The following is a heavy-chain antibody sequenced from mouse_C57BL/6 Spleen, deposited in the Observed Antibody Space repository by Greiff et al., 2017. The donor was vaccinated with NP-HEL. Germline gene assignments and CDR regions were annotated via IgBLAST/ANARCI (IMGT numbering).Heavy chain of an antibody. CDR2: IDPETGGT. D-gene: IGHD1-1*01. Sequence: VQLQQSGAELVRPGASVTLSCKASGYTFTDYEMHWVKQTPVHGLEWIGAIDPETGGTAYNQKFKGKAILTADKSSSTAYMELRSLTSEDSAVYYCLTTVVANWYFDVWGTGTTVTVSS. CDR1: GYTFTDYE. V-gene: IGHV1-15*01. CDR3: LTTVVANWYFDV. J-gene: IGHJ1*03.